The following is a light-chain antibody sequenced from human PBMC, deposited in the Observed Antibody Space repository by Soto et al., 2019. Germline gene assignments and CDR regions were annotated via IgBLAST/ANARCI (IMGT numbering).Light chain of an antibody. CDR3: CSYAGDLAL. J-gene: IGLJ2*01. CDR2: DVS. V-gene: IGLV2-11*01. CDR1: SSDVGGYDF. Sequence: QSVLTPPRSVSGSPGQSVTISCTGTSSDVGGYDFVSWYQQHPGKAPTLMISDVSKRPSGVPDRFSGSKSGNTASLTISGLQAEDEADYYCCSYAGDLALFGGGTKVTV.